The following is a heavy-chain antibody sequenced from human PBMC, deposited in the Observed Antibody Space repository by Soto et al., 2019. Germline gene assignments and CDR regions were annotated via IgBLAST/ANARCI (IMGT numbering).Heavy chain of an antibody. CDR1: GFTFSNYH. CDR3: GKTEVGGGNSGGFGP. Sequence: EVQLVESGGGLVQPGGSLRLSCAASGFTFSNYHMNWVRQAPGKGLEWISYISSGSTTIYYADSVKGRFTISRDNAKNPLYLPMDRLRGEDPACYFLGKTEVGGGNSGGFGPLGQGTLVTVSP. J-gene: IGHJ5*02. V-gene: IGHV3-48*01. CDR2: ISSGSTTI. D-gene: IGHD3-10*01.